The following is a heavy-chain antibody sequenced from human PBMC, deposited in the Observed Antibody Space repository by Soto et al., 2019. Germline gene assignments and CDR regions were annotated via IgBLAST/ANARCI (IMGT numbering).Heavy chain of an antibody. J-gene: IGHJ4*02. CDR3: ARLNNDYGDYDILGEIFPDY. Sequence: SETLSLTCTVSGGSISSYYWSWIRQPPGKGLEWIGYIYYSGSTNYNPSLKSRVTISVDTSKNQFSLKLSSVTAADTAVYYCARLNNDYGDYDILGEIFPDYWGQGTLVTVSS. CDR1: GGSISSYY. D-gene: IGHD4-17*01. CDR2: IYYSGST. V-gene: IGHV4-59*08.